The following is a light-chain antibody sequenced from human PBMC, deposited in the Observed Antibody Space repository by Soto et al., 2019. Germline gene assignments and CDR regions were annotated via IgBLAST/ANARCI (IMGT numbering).Light chain of an antibody. CDR3: QHYNSYSEA. V-gene: IGKV1-5*03. CDR2: KAS. CDR1: QTISSW. Sequence: DIQLTQSPSTLSGSVGDRVTLTCLASQTISSWLGWHQQKPGKAPKLLIYKASTLKSGVPSRFSGSGSGTEFTLTISSLQPDDFATYYCQHYNSYSEAFGQGTKVDI. J-gene: IGKJ1*01.